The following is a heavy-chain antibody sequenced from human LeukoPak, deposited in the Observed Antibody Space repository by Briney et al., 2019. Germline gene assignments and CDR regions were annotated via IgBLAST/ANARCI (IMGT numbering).Heavy chain of an antibody. Sequence: GASVKVSCKASGYTFTSYGISWVRQAPGQGLEWMGWISAYNGNTNYARKLQGRVTMTTDTSTSTAYMELRSLRSDDTAVYYCATALGVGAYDILTGPYYFDYWGQGTLVTVSS. J-gene: IGHJ4*02. CDR2: ISAYNGNT. D-gene: IGHD3-9*01. V-gene: IGHV1-18*01. CDR3: ATALGVGAYDILTGPYYFDY. CDR1: GYTFTSYG.